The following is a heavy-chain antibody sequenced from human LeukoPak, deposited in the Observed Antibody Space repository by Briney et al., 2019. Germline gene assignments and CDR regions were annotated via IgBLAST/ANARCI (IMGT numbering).Heavy chain of an antibody. D-gene: IGHD3-9*01. CDR2: ITAYKGNT. CDR3: ARVNYDILTGYYIPHAFDI. Sequence: GSVKVSCTTSGYNFITYGISWVRQAPGQGLEGMGWITAYKGNTKYAQKLQDRVTMTTDTSTSTAYVELRSLRSEDTAVYYCARVNYDILTGYYIPHAFDIWGQGTMVTVSS. V-gene: IGHV1-18*01. J-gene: IGHJ3*02. CDR1: GYNFITYG.